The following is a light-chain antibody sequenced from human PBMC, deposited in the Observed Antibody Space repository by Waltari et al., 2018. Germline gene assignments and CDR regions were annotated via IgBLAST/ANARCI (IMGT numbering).Light chain of an antibody. CDR1: NGFPGNYTL. Sequence: SALTQPASVSGSPGQSITIPCPGTNGFPGNYTLSSWYQHHPGKDPKLIIYQATKRPSGVSSRFSGSNSGNTASLTISGLQAEDEADYFCCSYGGLRTSWVFGGGTKVTVL. V-gene: IGLV2-23*01. J-gene: IGLJ3*02. CDR2: QAT. CDR3: CSYGGLRTSWV.